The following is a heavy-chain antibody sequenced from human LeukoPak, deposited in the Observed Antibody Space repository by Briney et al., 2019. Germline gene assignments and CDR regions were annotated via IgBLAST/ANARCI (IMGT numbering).Heavy chain of an antibody. V-gene: IGHV3-23*01. J-gene: IGHJ4*02. D-gene: IGHD2-15*01. Sequence: GGSLRLSXAASGFTFSSYAMSWVRQAPGKGLEWVSVISGSGGSTYYADSVKGRFTISRDNSKNTLYLQMNSLRAEDTAVYYCAKDYCSGSSCYSGLDFWGQGALVTVSS. CDR2: ISGSGGST. CDR3: AKDYCSGSSCYSGLDF. CDR1: GFTFSSYA.